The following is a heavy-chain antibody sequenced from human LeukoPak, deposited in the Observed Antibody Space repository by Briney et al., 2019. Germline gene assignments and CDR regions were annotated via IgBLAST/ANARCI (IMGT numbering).Heavy chain of an antibody. CDR2: IYSGGST. Sequence: GGSLRLSCAASGFTVSSNYMSWVRQAPGKGLEWVSVIYSGGSTYYADSVKGRFTIPRDNSKNTLYLQMNSLRAEDTAVYYCARTGTTGTTGDAFDIWGQGTMVTVSS. J-gene: IGHJ3*02. CDR1: GFTVSSNY. CDR3: ARTGTTGTTGDAFDI. D-gene: IGHD1-1*01. V-gene: IGHV3-53*01.